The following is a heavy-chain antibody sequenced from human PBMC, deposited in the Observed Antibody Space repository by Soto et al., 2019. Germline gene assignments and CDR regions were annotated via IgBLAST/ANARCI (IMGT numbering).Heavy chain of an antibody. D-gene: IGHD3-10*01. J-gene: IGHJ4*02. CDR3: ASSNPYYGSGRPDGGHGVDY. Sequence: QVQLQESGPGLVKPSQTLSLTCTVSGGSISSGGYYWSWIRQHPGKGLEWIGYIYYSGSTYYNPSLKSRVTISVDTSKNQFSLKLSSVTAADTAVYYCASSNPYYGSGRPDGGHGVDYWGQGTLVTVSS. CDR1: GGSISSGGYY. V-gene: IGHV4-31*03. CDR2: IYYSGST.